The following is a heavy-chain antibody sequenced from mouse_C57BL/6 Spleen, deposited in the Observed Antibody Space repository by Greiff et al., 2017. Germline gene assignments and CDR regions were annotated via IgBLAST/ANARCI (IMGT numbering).Heavy chain of an antibody. CDR3: AKSEYNCDDGGVYFGC. CDR2: IHPNSGST. J-gene: IGHJ2*01. Sequence: QVQLQQPGAELVKPGASVKLSCKASGYTFTSYWMHWVKQRPGQGLEWIGMIHPNSGSTNYNEKFKSKATLTVYKSSSTAYMQLSSLTSEDSAVYYCAKSEYNCDDGGVYFGCWGQGTTLPVSS. V-gene: IGHV1-64*01. CDR1: GYTFTSYW. D-gene: IGHD1-3*01.